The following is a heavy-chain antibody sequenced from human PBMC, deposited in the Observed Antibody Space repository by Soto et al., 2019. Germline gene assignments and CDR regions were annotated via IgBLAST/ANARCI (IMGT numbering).Heavy chain of an antibody. D-gene: IGHD2-15*01. Sequence: EVQLVESGGGLVKPGGSLRLSCAASGFTFSNAWMSWVRQAPGKGLEWVGRIKSKTDGGTTDYAAPVKGRFTISRDDSKNTLYLQMNSLKTEDTALYYCTTDPLWAVVVVAATPPDYWGQGTLVTVSS. CDR1: GFTFSNAW. CDR2: IKSKTDGGTT. J-gene: IGHJ4*02. CDR3: TTDPLWAVVVVAATPPDY. V-gene: IGHV3-15*01.